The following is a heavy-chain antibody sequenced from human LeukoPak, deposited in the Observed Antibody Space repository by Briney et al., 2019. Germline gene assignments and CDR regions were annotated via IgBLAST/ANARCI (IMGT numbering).Heavy chain of an antibody. CDR3: ARAPNYDFWSGYYEGPNYYYYYGMDV. V-gene: IGHV3-7*03. J-gene: IGHJ6*02. CDR1: GFTFSSHW. D-gene: IGHD3-3*01. CDR2: INQDGGRI. Sequence: GGSLRLSCAASGFTFSSHWMNWVRRAPGKGLEWVAIINQDGGRIGYGDSVKGRFTISRDNAQNSLYLQMNSLRAEDTAVYYCARAPNYDFWSGYYEGPNYYYYYGMDVWGQGTTVTVSS.